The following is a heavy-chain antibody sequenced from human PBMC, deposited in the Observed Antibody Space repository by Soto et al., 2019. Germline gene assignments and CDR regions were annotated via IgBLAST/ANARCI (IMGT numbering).Heavy chain of an antibody. V-gene: IGHV1-24*01. J-gene: IGHJ4*02. Sequence: ASVKVSCKVSGYTLTELSMHWVRQAPGKGLEWMGGFDPEDGETIYAQKFQGRVTMTEDTSTDTAYMELSSLRSDDTAVYYCATGLFRYYYGSGSYYDYWGQGTLVTVSS. CDR2: FDPEDGET. D-gene: IGHD3-10*01. CDR3: ATGLFRYYYGSGSYYDY. CDR1: GYTLTELS.